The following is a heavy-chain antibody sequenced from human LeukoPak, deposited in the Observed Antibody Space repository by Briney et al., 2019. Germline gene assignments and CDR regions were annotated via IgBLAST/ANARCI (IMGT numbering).Heavy chain of an antibody. V-gene: IGHV3-30-3*01. J-gene: IGHJ5*02. Sequence: GGSLRLSCAASGFSFNMFALHWVRQPPGKGLDWVAGVSDNGNNKYYADSVKGRFTISRDSSRNTLYLQMDSLRPEDSAMYYCARDAVGAPVAGTTYWFDPWGQGALVTVSS. CDR3: ARDAVGAPVAGTTYWFDP. CDR1: GFSFNMFA. CDR2: VSDNGNNK. D-gene: IGHD6-19*01.